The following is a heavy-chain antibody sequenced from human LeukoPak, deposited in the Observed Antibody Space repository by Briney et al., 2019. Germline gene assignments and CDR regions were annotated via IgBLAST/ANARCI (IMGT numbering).Heavy chain of an antibody. J-gene: IGHJ4*02. CDR1: GGSISSYY. CDR2: IYYSGST. Sequence: SETLSLTCTVSGGSISSYYWGWIRQPPGKGLEWIGYIYYSGSTNYNPSLKSRVTISVDTSKNQFSLKLSSVTAADTAVYYCARERPEWCSSTSCYGIFDYWGQGTLVTVSS. CDR3: ARERPEWCSSTSCYGIFDY. V-gene: IGHV4-59*01. D-gene: IGHD2-2*01.